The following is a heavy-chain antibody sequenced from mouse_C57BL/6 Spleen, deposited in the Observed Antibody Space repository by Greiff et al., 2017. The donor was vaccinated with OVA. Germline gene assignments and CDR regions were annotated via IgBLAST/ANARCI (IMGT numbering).Heavy chain of an antibody. V-gene: IGHV1-81*01. J-gene: IGHJ4*01. D-gene: IGHD1-1*01. CDR1: GYTFTSYG. Sequence: VKVVESGAELARPGASVKLSCKASGYTFTSYGISWVKQRTGQGLEWIGEIYPRSGNTYYNEKFKGKATLTADKSSSTAYMEVRSLTSEDSAVYFCARSEIYYYGSGAMDYWGQGTSVTVSS. CDR3: ARSEIYYYGSGAMDY. CDR2: IYPRSGNT.